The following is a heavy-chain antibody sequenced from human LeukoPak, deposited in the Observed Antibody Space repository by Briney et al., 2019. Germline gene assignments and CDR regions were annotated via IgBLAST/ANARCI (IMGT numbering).Heavy chain of an antibody. D-gene: IGHD6-6*01. V-gene: IGHV3-23*01. J-gene: IGHJ3*02. CDR3: AKSKYSWSSPVALDI. Sequence: GGSLRLSCAGSGFTFKTYTMHWVRQAPGKGLEWVLGISGSGDSTYYADSVKGRFTISRDNSKTTVYVQVNRLRAEDTAVYYCAKSKYSWSSPVALDIWGKGKMVTVFS. CDR1: GFTFKTYT. CDR2: ISGSGDST.